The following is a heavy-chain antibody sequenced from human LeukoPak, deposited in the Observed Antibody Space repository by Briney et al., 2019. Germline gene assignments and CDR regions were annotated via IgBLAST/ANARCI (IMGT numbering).Heavy chain of an antibody. Sequence: SETLSLTCAVYGGSFSGYYWSWIRQPPGKGLEWIGEIKHSGSTNYNPSLKSRVTISVDTSKNQFSLKLSSVTAADTAVYYCARGHTGYYYYYYGMDVWGQGTTVTVSS. CDR1: GGSFSGYY. CDR2: IKHSGST. V-gene: IGHV4-34*01. CDR3: ARGHTGYYYYYYGMDV. J-gene: IGHJ6*02. D-gene: IGHD2-8*02.